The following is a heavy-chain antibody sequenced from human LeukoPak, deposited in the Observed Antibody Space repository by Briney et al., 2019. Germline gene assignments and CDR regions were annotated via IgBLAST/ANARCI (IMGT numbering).Heavy chain of an antibody. CDR3: AREAYCSSTTCLYYYYYYMDV. CDR2: ISSSSSYI. Sequence: GGSLRLSCAASGFTFSSYSMNWVRQAPGKGLEWVSSISSSSSYIYYVDSVKGRFTISRDNSKNSLYLQMNSLRAEDTAVYYCAREAYCSSTTCLYYYYYYMDVWGKGSTVTISS. V-gene: IGHV3-21*01. D-gene: IGHD2-2*01. CDR1: GFTFSSYS. J-gene: IGHJ6*03.